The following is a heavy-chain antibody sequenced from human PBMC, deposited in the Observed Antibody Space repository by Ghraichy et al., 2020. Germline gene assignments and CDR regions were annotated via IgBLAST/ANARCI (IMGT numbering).Heavy chain of an antibody. CDR3: ARVPGTPAVGTHNWFDP. D-gene: IGHD6-13*01. CDR1: GGSISSYF. Sequence: SETLSLTCTVSGGSISSYFWGWIRQPPGKGLEWIGYIHYSGSSNYNPSLKSRVTISVDTSKNQFSLKLSSVTAADTAVYFCARVPGTPAVGTHNWFDPWGQGTLVTVSS. J-gene: IGHJ5*02. CDR2: IHYSGSS. V-gene: IGHV4-59*01.